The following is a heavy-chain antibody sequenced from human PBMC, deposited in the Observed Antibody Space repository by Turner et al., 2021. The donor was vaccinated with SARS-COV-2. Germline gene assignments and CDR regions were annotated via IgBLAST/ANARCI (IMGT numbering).Heavy chain of an antibody. Sequence: QLQLQESGPGLVKASEPLSLTCTVSGGSISSYYWSWIRQPPGKGLEWIGYIYYSGSTNYNPSLKSRVTISVDTSKNQFSLKLSSVTAADTAVYYCARVVPIGVYGSGSYDHGMDVWGQGTTVTVSS. J-gene: IGHJ6*02. D-gene: IGHD3-10*01. CDR1: GGSISSYY. V-gene: IGHV4-59*01. CDR3: ARVVPIGVYGSGSYDHGMDV. CDR2: IYYSGST.